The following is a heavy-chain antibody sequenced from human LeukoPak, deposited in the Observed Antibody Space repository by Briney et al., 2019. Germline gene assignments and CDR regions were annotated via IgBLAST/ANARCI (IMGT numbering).Heavy chain of an antibody. CDR2: INHSGST. CDR1: GGSFSGYY. J-gene: IGHJ5*02. CDR3: ARRTYYYGSGSYPPPNWFDP. D-gene: IGHD3-10*01. V-gene: IGHV4-34*01. Sequence: SETLSLTCAVYGGSFSGYYWSWIRQPPGKGLEWIGEINHSGSTNYNPSLKSRVTISVDTSKNQFSLKLSSVTAAGTAVYYCARRTYYYGSGSYPPPNWFDPWGQGTLVTVSS.